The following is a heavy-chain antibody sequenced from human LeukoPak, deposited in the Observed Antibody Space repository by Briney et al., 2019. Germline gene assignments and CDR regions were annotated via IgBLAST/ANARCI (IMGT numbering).Heavy chain of an antibody. CDR2: IYYSGST. CDR1: GGSISSSSYY. Sequence: PSETLSLTCTVSGGSISSSSYYWGWIRQPPGKGLEWIGSIYYSGSTYYNPSLKSRVTISVDTSKNQFSLKLSSVTAADTAVYYCARFNQGGSGYYLGLFDYWGQGTLVTVSS. V-gene: IGHV4-39*01. D-gene: IGHD3-22*01. CDR3: ARFNQGGSGYYLGLFDY. J-gene: IGHJ4*02.